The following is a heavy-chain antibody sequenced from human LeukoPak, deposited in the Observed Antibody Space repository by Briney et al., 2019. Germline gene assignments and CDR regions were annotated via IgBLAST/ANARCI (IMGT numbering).Heavy chain of an antibody. Sequence: GSLRLSRAASGFTFTSYGMHWVRQAPGKGLEWVAFIRYDGSDEYNGDSVRGRFTISRDNSKNTLYLQMNSLRAEDTAVYYCAKEGLASSSWYYYYYMDVWGKGTTVTVSS. J-gene: IGHJ6*03. D-gene: IGHD6-13*01. CDR3: AKEGLASSSWYYYYYMDV. CDR2: IRYDGSDE. V-gene: IGHV3-30*02. CDR1: GFTFTSYG.